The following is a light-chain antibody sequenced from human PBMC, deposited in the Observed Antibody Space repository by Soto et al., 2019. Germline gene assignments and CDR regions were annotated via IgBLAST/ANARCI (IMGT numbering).Light chain of an antibody. CDR3: TSYAGSNTPYV. CDR1: RSDVGGYDY. CDR2: EVT. Sequence: QSALAQPPSPSSSPGQSVTLSCPGTRSDVGGYDYVSWYQQHPGKAPKLMIFEVTKRPSGVPNRFSGSKSGNTASLTVSGLQAEDEADYYCTSYAGSNTPYVFGTGTKVT. J-gene: IGLJ1*01. V-gene: IGLV2-8*01.